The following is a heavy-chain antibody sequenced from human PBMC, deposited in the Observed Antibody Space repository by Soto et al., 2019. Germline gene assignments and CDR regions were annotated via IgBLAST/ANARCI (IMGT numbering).Heavy chain of an antibody. Sequence: SETLSLTCTVSGGSISSYHWSWIRQPPGKGLEWIGYIYYSGSTNYNPSLKSRVTISVDTSKNQFSLKLSSVTAADTAVYYCATGGSYRSIDAFDIWGQGTMVTVSS. CDR3: ATGGSYRSIDAFDI. CDR2: IYYSGST. J-gene: IGHJ3*02. CDR1: GGSISSYH. D-gene: IGHD1-26*01. V-gene: IGHV4-59*01.